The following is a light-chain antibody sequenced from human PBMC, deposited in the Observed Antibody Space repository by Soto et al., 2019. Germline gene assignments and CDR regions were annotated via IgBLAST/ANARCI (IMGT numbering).Light chain of an antibody. J-gene: IGKJ4*01. V-gene: IGKV3-15*01. CDR3: QQYDVWPALT. CDR1: HGFGNT. Sequence: RALNQSRVTLSLSTSNRATLSCRASHGFGNTGAWYQQRPGQAPRLLIYGASTRDSGVPDRFSGSGSGTEFILTISSPQSADSSVYYCQQYDVWPALTFGGGTKV. CDR2: GAS.